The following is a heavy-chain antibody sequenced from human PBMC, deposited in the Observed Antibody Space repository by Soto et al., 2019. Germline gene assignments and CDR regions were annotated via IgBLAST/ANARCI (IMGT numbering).Heavy chain of an antibody. D-gene: IGHD3-22*01. Sequence: GASVKVSCKASGGTFSSYAISWVRQAPGQGLEWMGGIIPIFGTANYAQKFQGRVTITADESTSTAYMELSSLRSEDTAVYYCARGAYDSSGYYHQFDYWGQGTPVTVSS. CDR3: ARGAYDSSGYYHQFDY. J-gene: IGHJ4*02. V-gene: IGHV1-69*13. CDR1: GGTFSSYA. CDR2: IIPIFGTA.